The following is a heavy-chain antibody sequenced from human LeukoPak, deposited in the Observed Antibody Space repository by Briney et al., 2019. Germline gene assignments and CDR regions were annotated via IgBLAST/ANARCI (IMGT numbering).Heavy chain of an antibody. CDR3: ARSIGWPGFDF. CDR2: IDNSGNT. D-gene: IGHD6-19*01. CDR1: GASIRRYH. V-gene: IGHV4-59*08. J-gene: IGHJ4*02. Sequence: SETLSLTCTVSGASIRRYHWSWIRQPPGKGLEWIGYIDNSGNTKYNPSLKSRVTISVDTSKNQFSLKLSSVTAADTAVYFCARSIGWPGFDFWGQGALVTVSS.